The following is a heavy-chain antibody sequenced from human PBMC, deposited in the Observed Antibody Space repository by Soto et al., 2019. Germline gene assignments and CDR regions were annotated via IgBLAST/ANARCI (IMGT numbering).Heavy chain of an antibody. J-gene: IGHJ3*02. D-gene: IGHD1-26*01. Sequence: ASETLSLTCAVSGGSISSSSYYWGWIRQPPGKGLEWIGSIYYSGSTYYNPSLKSRVTISVDTSKNQFSLKLYSVTAADTAVYYCARHGGSHDAFDIWGQGGMVTVSS. CDR1: GGSISSSSYY. CDR2: IYYSGST. V-gene: IGHV4-39*01. CDR3: ARHGGSHDAFDI.